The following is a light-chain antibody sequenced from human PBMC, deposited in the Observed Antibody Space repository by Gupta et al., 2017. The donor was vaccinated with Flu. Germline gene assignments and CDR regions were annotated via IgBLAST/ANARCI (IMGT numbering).Light chain of an antibody. CDR1: QSLQHSNGNNY. V-gene: IGKV2-28*01. CDR3: MQGLQPPWT. Sequence: EIVMXQSPLXLAVTPXEPASISCRSSQSLQHSNGNNYLDWHLQKPGQSPQLLIYLGSNRASGVPERFSGSGSGTEFTLKISRVEAEDVGVYYCMQGLQPPWTFGQGTKVEIK. CDR2: LGS. J-gene: IGKJ1*01.